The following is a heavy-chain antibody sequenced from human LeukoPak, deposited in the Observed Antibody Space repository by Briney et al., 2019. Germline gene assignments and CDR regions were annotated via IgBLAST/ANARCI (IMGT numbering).Heavy chain of an antibody. Sequence: GGSLRLSCAASGFTFSSYGMHWVRQAPGKGLEWLSFITTSGNSIYYADSVRGRFTISRDDAKNSLYLQINSLRAEDTAVYYCARDRAVANIGQLSPFHYCGQGTLVTVPS. V-gene: IGHV3-48*04. CDR3: ARDRAVANIGQLSPFHY. CDR1: GFTFSSYG. J-gene: IGHJ4*02. CDR2: ITTSGNSI. D-gene: IGHD6-19*01.